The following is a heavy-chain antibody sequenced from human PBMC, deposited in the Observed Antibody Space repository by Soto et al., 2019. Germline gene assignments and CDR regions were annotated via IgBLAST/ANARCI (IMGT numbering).Heavy chain of an antibody. D-gene: IGHD5-18*01. J-gene: IGHJ4*02. CDR3: ATLASGGYVFQY. CDR2: ILPIFKTP. CDR1: GDTLNNYA. Sequence: QVQLVQSGAEVKKPGSSVKVSCKASGDTLNNYAINWVRQAPGQGLEWMGGILPIFKTPTYAQKFQGRVTIAADESTSTAYMEVSSLRSDDTAVYFCATLASGGYVFQYWGQGTLVTVSS. V-gene: IGHV1-69*01.